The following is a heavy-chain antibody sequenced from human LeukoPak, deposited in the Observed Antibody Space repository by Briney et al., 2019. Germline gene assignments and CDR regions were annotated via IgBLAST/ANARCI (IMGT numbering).Heavy chain of an antibody. Sequence: GGSLRLSCATSGFTFSSYAMSWVRQAPGKGLEWVSAISGSGGSTYYADSVKGRFTISRDNSKNTLYLQMNSLRAEDTAVYYCATFDYVWGSYRYNNFDYWGQGTLVTVSS. CDR3: ATFDYVWGSYRYNNFDY. J-gene: IGHJ4*02. CDR2: ISGSGGST. D-gene: IGHD3-16*02. CDR1: GFTFSSYA. V-gene: IGHV3-23*01.